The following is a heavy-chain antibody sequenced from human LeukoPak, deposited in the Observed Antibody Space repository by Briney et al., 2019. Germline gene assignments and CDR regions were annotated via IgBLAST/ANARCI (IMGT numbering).Heavy chain of an antibody. CDR2: ISSNAGTT. CDR3: VKGHDSSGYYLSYFDY. V-gene: IGHV3-64D*09. CDR1: GFTFSGSS. Sequence: GRSLRLSCAASGFTFSGSSMHWVRQAPGKGLEYVSTISSNAGTTYYADSVKGRFNISRDNSKNTLYLQMSSLRAEDTAVYYCVKGHDSSGYYLSYFDYWGQGALVTVSS. D-gene: IGHD3-22*01. J-gene: IGHJ4*02.